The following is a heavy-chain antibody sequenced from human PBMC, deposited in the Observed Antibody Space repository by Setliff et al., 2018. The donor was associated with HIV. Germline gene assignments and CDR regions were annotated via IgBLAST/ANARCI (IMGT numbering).Heavy chain of an antibody. V-gene: IGHV1-18*01. CDR2: ISAYSGNT. D-gene: IGHD2-21*02. CDR3: ARARGNSWVRAGELYYYYMDV. J-gene: IGHJ6*03. CDR1: GYTFTGYG. Sequence: ASVKVSCKASGYTFTGYGISWVRQAPGQGLEWMGWISAYSGNTNYAQKLQGRVTMTTDTSTSTAYMELRSLRSDDTAVYYCARARGNSWVRAGELYYYYMDVWGKGTTVTVSS.